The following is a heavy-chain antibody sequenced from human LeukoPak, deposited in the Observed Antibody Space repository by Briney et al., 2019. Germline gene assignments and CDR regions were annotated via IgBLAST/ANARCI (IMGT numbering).Heavy chain of an antibody. CDR2: INHSGST. Sequence: PSETLSLTCAVYGGSFSGYYWSWIRQPPGKGLEWIGEINHSGSTNYNPSLKSRVTKSVDTSKNQFSLKLSSVTAADTAVYYCARGYHYYYGSGSYRNWFDPWGQGTLVTVSS. J-gene: IGHJ5*02. CDR3: ARGYHYYYGSGSYRNWFDP. D-gene: IGHD3-10*01. V-gene: IGHV4-34*01. CDR1: GGSFSGYY.